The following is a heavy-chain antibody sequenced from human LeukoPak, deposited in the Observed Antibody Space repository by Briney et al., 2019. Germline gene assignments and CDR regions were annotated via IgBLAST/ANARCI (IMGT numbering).Heavy chain of an antibody. CDR2: ISSSGGWT. J-gene: IGHJ4*02. Sequence: PGGSLRLSCAASGFTFSSYAMSWVRQAPGKGLEWVSAISSSGGWTYYADSVKGRFTISRDNSKNTVSLQMNSLRAEDTGVYYCARDLRAGYYFDNWGQGALVTVSS. D-gene: IGHD1-1*01. CDR3: ARDLRAGYYFDN. V-gene: IGHV3-23*01. CDR1: GFTFSSYA.